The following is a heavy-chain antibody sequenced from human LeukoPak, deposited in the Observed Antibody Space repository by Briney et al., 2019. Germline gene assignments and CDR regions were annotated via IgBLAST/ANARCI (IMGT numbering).Heavy chain of an antibody. Sequence: SETLSPTCTVSGGSISSGGYYWSWIRQHPGKGLEWIGYIYYSGSTYYNPSLKSRVTISVDTSKNQFSLKLSSVTAADTAVYYCARYMTTVTTSWFDPWGQGTLVTVSS. CDR1: GGSISSGGYY. D-gene: IGHD4-11*01. CDR2: IYYSGST. V-gene: IGHV4-31*03. CDR3: ARYMTTVTTSWFDP. J-gene: IGHJ5*02.